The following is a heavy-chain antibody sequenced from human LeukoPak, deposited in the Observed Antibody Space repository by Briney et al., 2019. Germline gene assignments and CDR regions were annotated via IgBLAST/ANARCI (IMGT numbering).Heavy chain of an antibody. J-gene: IGHJ3*02. CDR2: ISSNGGST. Sequence: GGSLRLSCAASGFTFSSYAMHWVRQAPGKGLEYVSAISSNGGSTYYANSVKGRFTISRDNSTNTLYLQMNSLRAEDTALYYCARDHTANDAFDIWGQGTMVTVSS. V-gene: IGHV3-64*01. D-gene: IGHD5-18*01. CDR1: GFTFSSYA. CDR3: ARDHTANDAFDI.